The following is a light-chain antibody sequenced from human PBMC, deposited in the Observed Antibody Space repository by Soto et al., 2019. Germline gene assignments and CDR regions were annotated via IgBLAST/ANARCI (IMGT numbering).Light chain of an antibody. J-gene: IGLJ7*01. CDR3: QSADSSGTRV. CDR2: KDS. CDR1: ALPKQY. Sequence: SYELTQPPSVSVSPGQAARITCCGDALPKQYAYWYQQKPGQAPVLVIYKDSERPSGIPERFSGSSSGTTVTLTISGVQAEDEADYYCQSADSSGTRVFGGGTQLTVL. V-gene: IGLV3-25*03.